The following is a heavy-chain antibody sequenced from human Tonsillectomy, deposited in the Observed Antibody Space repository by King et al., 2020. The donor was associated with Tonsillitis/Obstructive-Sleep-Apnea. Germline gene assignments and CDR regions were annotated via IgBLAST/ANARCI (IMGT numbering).Heavy chain of an antibody. D-gene: IGHD3-22*01. Sequence: VQLVESGGGVVQPGRSLRLSCAASGFTFSRYAIHWVRQGPGKGLEWVAVISYDGSNKYYADSVEGRFTISRDNSKNTLYLQMNSLGAEDTAMYYCAREGIYGTSGYAGAFDIWGQGTMVTVSS. V-gene: IGHV3-30*04. J-gene: IGHJ3*02. CDR3: AREGIYGTSGYAGAFDI. CDR2: ISYDGSNK. CDR1: GFTFSRYA.